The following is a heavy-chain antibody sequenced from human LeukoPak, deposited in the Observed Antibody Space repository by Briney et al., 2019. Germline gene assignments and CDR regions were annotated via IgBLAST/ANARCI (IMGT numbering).Heavy chain of an antibody. J-gene: IGHJ6*03. CDR3: ARTPIYCSSTSCYYYYYMDV. V-gene: IGHV1-18*01. CDR1: GYTFTSYG. Sequence: APVKVSCKASGYTFTSYGISWVRQAPGQGLEWMGWISAYNGNTNYAQKLQGRVTMTTDTSTRTAYMELRSLRSDDTAVYYCARTPIYCSSTSCYYYYYMDVWGKGTTVTVSS. CDR2: ISAYNGNT. D-gene: IGHD2-2*01.